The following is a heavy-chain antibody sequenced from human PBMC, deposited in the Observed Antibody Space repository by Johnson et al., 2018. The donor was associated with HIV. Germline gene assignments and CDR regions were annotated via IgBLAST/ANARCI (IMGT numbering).Heavy chain of an antibody. J-gene: IGHJ3*02. CDR3: ALTDYGDYPQRVPDAFDI. CDR1: GFTFSRHA. D-gene: IGHD4-17*01. Sequence: QVQLVESGGGVVQPGRSLRLSCAASGFTFSRHAVHWVRRAPGKGLEWVSIIYSGGRTYHADSVKGRFTLSRDNSKNTLYLQMNSLRAEDTAVYYCALTDYGDYPQRVPDAFDIWGQGTMVTVSS. V-gene: IGHV3-NL1*01. CDR2: IYSGGRT.